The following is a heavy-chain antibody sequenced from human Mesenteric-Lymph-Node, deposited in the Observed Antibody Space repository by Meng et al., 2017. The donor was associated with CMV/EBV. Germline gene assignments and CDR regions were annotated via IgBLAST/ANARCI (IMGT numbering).Heavy chain of an antibody. J-gene: IGHJ4*02. CDR2: IYPGYSDT. V-gene: IGHV5-51*01. Sequence: GESLKLPCKGSGYSFTSYWIAWVRQLPGKGLECMGIIYPGYSDTRYSPSLQGQVTISADKSISTASLQWRSLKASDTAMYYCERHGGSYHSPIGYWGQGTLVTVSS. D-gene: IGHD1-26*01. CDR3: ERHGGSYHSPIGY. CDR1: GYSFTSYW.